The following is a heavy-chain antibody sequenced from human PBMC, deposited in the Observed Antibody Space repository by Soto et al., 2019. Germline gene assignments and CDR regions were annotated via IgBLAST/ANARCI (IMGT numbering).Heavy chain of an antibody. Sequence: SETLSLTCAVSGGSFTSNNWWTWVRQPPGQGLEWIGEIYRTGSTNYNPSLKSRVTISLDKSENQFSLKVTSLTSADTAVYYCASRDPGTSVDYWGQGTLVTVSS. CDR2: IYRTGST. J-gene: IGHJ4*02. CDR1: GGSFTSNNW. D-gene: IGHD1-7*01. CDR3: ASRDPGTSVDY. V-gene: IGHV4-4*02.